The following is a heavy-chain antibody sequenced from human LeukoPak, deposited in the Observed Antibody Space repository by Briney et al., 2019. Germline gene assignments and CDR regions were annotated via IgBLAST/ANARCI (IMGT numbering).Heavy chain of an antibody. CDR3: ARDWVGAWGMDV. J-gene: IGHJ6*03. Sequence: GGSLRLSCAASGFTFNHYTMNWVRQAPGEGLEWVSSISSSSSYIYYADSMKGRFTISRDNAKNSLYLQMNSLRAEDTAVYYCARDWVGAWGMDVWSKGTTVTVSS. V-gene: IGHV3-21*01. CDR2: ISSSSSYI. D-gene: IGHD1-26*01. CDR1: GFTFNHYT.